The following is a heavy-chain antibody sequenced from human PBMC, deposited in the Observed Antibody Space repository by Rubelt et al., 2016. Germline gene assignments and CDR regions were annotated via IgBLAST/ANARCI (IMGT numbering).Heavy chain of an antibody. D-gene: IGHD3-10*02. CDR1: GFTFSSYS. J-gene: IGHJ6*02. Sequence: EVQLVESGGGLIQPGGSLRLSCAASGFTFSSYSMNWVRQAPGKGLEWVSSISSSSSYIYYAESVKGRFTISRDNAKNSLYLQMNSLRAEDTAVYYCARDMSMDVWGQGTTVTVSS. CDR2: ISSSSSYI. V-gene: IGHV3-21*02. CDR3: ARDMSMDV.